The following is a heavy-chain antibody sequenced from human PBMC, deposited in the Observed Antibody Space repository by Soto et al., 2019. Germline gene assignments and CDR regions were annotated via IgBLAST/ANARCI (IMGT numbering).Heavy chain of an antibody. V-gene: IGHV3-21*01. Sequence: GGSLRLSCAASGFTFSSYSMNWVRRAPGKGLEWVSSISSSSSYIYYADSVKGRFTISRDNAKNSLYLQMSSLRAEDTAVYYCARDGSDYGDYAGPWGNWFDPWGQGTLVTVSS. CDR3: ARDGSDYGDYAGPWGNWFDP. CDR1: GFTFSSYS. CDR2: ISSSSSYI. D-gene: IGHD4-17*01. J-gene: IGHJ5*02.